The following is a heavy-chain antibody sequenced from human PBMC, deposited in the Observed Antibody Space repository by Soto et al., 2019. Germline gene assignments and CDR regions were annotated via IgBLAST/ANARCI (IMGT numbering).Heavy chain of an antibody. CDR3: ARGYIREGRYYYYYYMDV. CDR2: INHSGST. Sequence: SETLSLTCAVYGGSFSGYYWSWIRQPPWKGLEWIGEINHSGSTNYNPSLKSRVTISVDTSKNQFSLKLSSVTAADTAVYYCARGYIREGRYYYYYYMDVWGKGTTVTVSS. V-gene: IGHV4-34*01. D-gene: IGHD6-13*01. CDR1: GGSFSGYY. J-gene: IGHJ6*03.